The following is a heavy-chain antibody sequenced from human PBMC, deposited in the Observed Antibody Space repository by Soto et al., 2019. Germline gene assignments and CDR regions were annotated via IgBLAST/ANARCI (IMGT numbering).Heavy chain of an antibody. Sequence: EVQLVESGGGLVQPGGSLRLSCAASGFTVSSYYMSWVRQAPGKGLEWVSVIYSAGSADFADSVKGRFTISRDNSKNTLYLQMSSLRAEDTAVYYCARVHSGSYHYFDYWGQGTLVTVSS. CDR1: GFTVSSYY. D-gene: IGHD6-13*01. J-gene: IGHJ4*02. CDR3: ARVHSGSYHYFDY. CDR2: IYSAGSA. V-gene: IGHV3-66*01.